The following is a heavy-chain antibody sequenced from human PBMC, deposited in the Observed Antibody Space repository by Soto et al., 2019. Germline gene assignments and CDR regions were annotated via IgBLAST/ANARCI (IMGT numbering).Heavy chain of an antibody. CDR2: IYYSGST. Sequence: TLSLTCTVSGGSISSGDYYWSWIRQPPGKGLEWIGYIYYSGSTYYNPSLKSRVTISVDTSKNQFSLKLSSVTAADTAVYYCARGATYYYDSSAHFFDYWGQGTLVTVSS. CDR1: GGSISSGDYY. D-gene: IGHD3-22*01. J-gene: IGHJ4*02. CDR3: ARGATYYYDSSAHFFDY. V-gene: IGHV4-30-4*01.